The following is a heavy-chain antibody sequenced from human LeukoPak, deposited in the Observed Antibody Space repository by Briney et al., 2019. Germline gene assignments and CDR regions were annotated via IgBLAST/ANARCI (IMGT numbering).Heavy chain of an antibody. CDR3: ARDYDYVWGSYRYFAFDI. V-gene: IGHV1-69*04. CDR2: IIPILGIA. CDR1: GGTFSSYA. Sequence: SVKVSCKASGGTFSSYAISWVRQAPGQGLEWMGRIIPILGIANYAQKFQGRVTITADKSTSTAYMELSSLRSEDTAVYYCARDYDYVWGSYRYFAFDIWGQGTMVTVSS. J-gene: IGHJ3*02. D-gene: IGHD3-16*02.